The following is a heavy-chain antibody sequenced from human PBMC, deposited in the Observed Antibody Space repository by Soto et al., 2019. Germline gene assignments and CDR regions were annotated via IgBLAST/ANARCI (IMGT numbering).Heavy chain of an antibody. CDR2: INWNSGKI. CDR3: AKDYGAQYDYYMDV. V-gene: IGHV3-9*01. Sequence: GGSLRLSCAASGFTFDDYAMHWVRQAPGKGLEWVSGINWNSGKIAYADSVKGRFTVSRDNAKNSLYLQMNSLRAEDTALYYCAKDYGAQYDYYMDVWGKGTTVTVSS. CDR1: GFTFDDYA. D-gene: IGHD3-10*01. J-gene: IGHJ6*03.